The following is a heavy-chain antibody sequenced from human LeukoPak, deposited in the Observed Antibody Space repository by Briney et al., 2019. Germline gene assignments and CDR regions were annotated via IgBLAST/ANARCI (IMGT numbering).Heavy chain of an antibody. V-gene: IGHV5-51*01. J-gene: IGHJ4*02. CDR2: IYAEDSST. CDR3: ARHSCYDS. Sequence: GESLKISCKGSGFTFSTYSFAWVRQMPGKGLVWMGVIYAEDSSTRDSPSFQDQVTISVDESSSTASLQWSSLKASDSAIYYCARHSCYDSWGQGTLVTVSS. CDR1: GFTFSTYS. D-gene: IGHD3-16*01.